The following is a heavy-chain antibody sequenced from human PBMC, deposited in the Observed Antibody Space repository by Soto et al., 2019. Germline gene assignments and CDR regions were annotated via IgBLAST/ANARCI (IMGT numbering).Heavy chain of an antibody. D-gene: IGHD6-13*01. J-gene: IGHJ4*02. Sequence: SETLSLTCTVSGGSISSGDYYWSWIRQPPGKGPEWIGYIYYSGSTYYNPSLKSRVTISVDTSKNTLYLQMNSLRAEDAAVYYCGRVPAAAAGIGIDHWGQGILVTVSS. CDR1: GGSISSGDYY. CDR3: GRVPAAAAGIGIDH. V-gene: IGHV4-30-4*02. CDR2: IYYSGST.